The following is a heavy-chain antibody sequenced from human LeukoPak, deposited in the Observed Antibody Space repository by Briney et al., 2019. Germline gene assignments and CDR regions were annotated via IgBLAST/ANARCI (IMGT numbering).Heavy chain of an antibody. V-gene: IGHV3-49*03. CDR2: IRSKVYGGTT. J-gene: IGHJ5*02. D-gene: IGHD2-2*02. CDR3: TSCYCSSTTCYIGWFDP. Sequence: PGGSLRLSCAASGFTFSSYAMSWFRQAPGKGLEWVGFIRSKVYGGTTEYAASVKGRFTISREDSNSIAYLQMNSLKIEDTAMYYCTSCYCSSTTCYIGWFDPWGQGTLVTVSS. CDR1: GFTFSSYA.